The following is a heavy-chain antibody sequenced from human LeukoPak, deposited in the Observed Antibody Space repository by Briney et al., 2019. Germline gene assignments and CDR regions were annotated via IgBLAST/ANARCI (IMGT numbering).Heavy chain of an antibody. V-gene: IGHV1-8*01. Sequence: GASVKVSCKASGYTFTSYDINWVRQATGQGLEWMGWMNPNSGNTDYAQKFQGRVTMTRSTSISTAYMELSSLRSEDTAVYYCARVTTYYDVLTGYRIGSDAFDIWGQGTMVTVSS. CDR3: ARVTTYYDVLTGYRIGSDAFDI. D-gene: IGHD3-9*01. CDR2: MNPNSGNT. J-gene: IGHJ3*02. CDR1: GYTFTSYD.